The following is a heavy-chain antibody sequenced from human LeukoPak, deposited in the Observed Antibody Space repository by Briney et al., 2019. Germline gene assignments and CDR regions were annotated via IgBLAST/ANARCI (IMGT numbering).Heavy chain of an antibody. V-gene: IGHV3-53*01. CDR2: IFSGNST. CDR3: AKDRAQQLVLDF. D-gene: IGHD6-13*01. CDR1: GVTVRSNY. J-gene: IGHJ4*02. Sequence: GGSLRLSCAASGVTVRSNYMNWVRQAPGKGLEWVALIFSGNSTYYADSVKGRFTISRDNSKNTLFLQMNSLRAEDTAVYYCAKDRAQQLVLDFWGQGTLVTVSS.